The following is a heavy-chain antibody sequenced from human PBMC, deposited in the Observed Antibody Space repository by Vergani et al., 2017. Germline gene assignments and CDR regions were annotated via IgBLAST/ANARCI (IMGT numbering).Heavy chain of an antibody. D-gene: IGHD6-19*01. CDR3: AGVSIAVAAPVFDY. J-gene: IGHJ4*02. CDR2: ISSSSSYI. CDR1: GFTFSSYS. V-gene: IGHV3-21*01. Sequence: EVQLVESGGGLVKPGGSLRLSCAASGFTFSSYSMNWVRQAPGKGLEWVSSISSSSSYIYYADSVKGRFTISRDNAKNSLYLQMNSLRAEDTAVYYCAGVSIAVAAPVFDYWGQGTLVTVSS.